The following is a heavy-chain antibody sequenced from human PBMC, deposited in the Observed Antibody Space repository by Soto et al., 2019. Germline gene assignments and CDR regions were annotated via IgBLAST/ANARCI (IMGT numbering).Heavy chain of an antibody. CDR3: ARQVPTGGVAATHDAFDI. V-gene: IGHV1-2*04. CDR2: INPNSGGT. Sequence: ASVKVSCKASGYTFTGYYMHWVRQAPGQGLEWMGWINPNSGGTNYAQKFQGWVTMTRDTSISTAYMELSRLRSDDTAVYYCARQVPTGGVAATHDAFDIWGQGTMVTVSS. CDR1: GYTFTGYY. J-gene: IGHJ3*02. D-gene: IGHD2-15*01.